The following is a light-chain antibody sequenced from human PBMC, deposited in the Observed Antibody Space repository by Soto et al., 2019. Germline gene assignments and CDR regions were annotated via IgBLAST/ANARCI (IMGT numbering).Light chain of an antibody. CDR2: GAS. V-gene: IGKV3-15*01. CDR1: QSINRN. J-gene: IGKJ4*01. Sequence: EIVMTQSPATLSVSPGERATLSCRASQSINRNLDWYPQKPGQAPRLLIYGASSRATGIPDRFSGSGSDTDFTLTISSLQSEDFAVYHCQQHHKWPLTFGGGTKVEIK. CDR3: QQHHKWPLT.